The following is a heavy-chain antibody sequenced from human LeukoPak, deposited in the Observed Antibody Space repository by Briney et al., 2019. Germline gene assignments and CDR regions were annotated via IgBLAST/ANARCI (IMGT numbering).Heavy chain of an antibody. CDR1: GYTFTNYG. Sequence: ASVKVSCKASGYTFTNYGISWVRQAPGQGLEWMGWISANTGNTNYAQKIQGRVTMTTDTSTSTAYMELRSLRSDDTAVYYCARGTWFGEYTGDYWGQGTLVTVSS. CDR3: ARGTWFGEYTGDY. J-gene: IGHJ4*02. V-gene: IGHV1-18*01. D-gene: IGHD3-10*01. CDR2: ISANTGNT.